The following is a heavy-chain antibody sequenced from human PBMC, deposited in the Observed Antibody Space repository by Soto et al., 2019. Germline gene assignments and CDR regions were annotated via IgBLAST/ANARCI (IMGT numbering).Heavy chain of an antibody. J-gene: IGHJ4*02. CDR3: ARLIYGGNPHFDY. Sequence: GESLKIPCXGSGYSFSNYWIGWVRQMPGKGLEWMGRIDPSDSYTNYSPSFQGHVSISVDKSINTAYLQWSSLKASDTAMYYCARLIYGGNPHFDYWGQGTLVTVSS. CDR2: IDPSDSYT. V-gene: IGHV5-10-1*01. CDR1: GYSFSNYW. D-gene: IGHD4-17*01.